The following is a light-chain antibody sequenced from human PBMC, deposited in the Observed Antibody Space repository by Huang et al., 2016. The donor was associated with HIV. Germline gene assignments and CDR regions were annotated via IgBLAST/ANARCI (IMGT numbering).Light chain of an antibody. CDR3: QQYGNWPPWT. CDR1: QNVSSN. CDR2: GAS. J-gene: IGKJ1*01. Sequence: EIVMTQSPTTLSVSPGERATLSCRASQNVSSNLAWYQQKPGQAPRLLIYGASTRATGIPARFSGSGSGTEFTLTISSLQSEDFAVYYCQQYGNWPPWTFGQGTKVEIK. V-gene: IGKV3-15*01.